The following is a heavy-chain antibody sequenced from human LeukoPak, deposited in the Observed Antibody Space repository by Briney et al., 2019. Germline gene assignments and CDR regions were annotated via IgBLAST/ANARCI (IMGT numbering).Heavy chain of an antibody. CDR3: ARVVLDGDPSYYYYMDV. Sequence: PSETLPLTCTVSGGSISSYYWSWIRQPPGKGLEWIGYIYYSGSTNYNPSLKSRVTISVDTSKNQFSLKLSSVTAADTAVYYCARVVLDGDPSYYYYMDVWGKGTTVTVS. J-gene: IGHJ6*03. CDR2: IYYSGST. CDR1: GGSISSYY. D-gene: IGHD4-17*01. V-gene: IGHV4-59*01.